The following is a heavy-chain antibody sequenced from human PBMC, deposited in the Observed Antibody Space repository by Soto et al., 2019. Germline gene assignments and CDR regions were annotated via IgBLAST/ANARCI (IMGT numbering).Heavy chain of an antibody. J-gene: IGHJ3*02. V-gene: IGHV4-34*01. CDR2: VNHSGST. Sequence: SETLSLTCAVYGGSFSGYYWSWIRQPPGKGLEWIGEVNHSGSTNYNPSLKSRVTISVDTSKNQFSLKLSSVTAADTAVYYCARAYSGSYEGAFDIWGQGTMVTVSS. CDR3: ARAYSGSYEGAFDI. D-gene: IGHD1-26*01. CDR1: GGSFSGYY.